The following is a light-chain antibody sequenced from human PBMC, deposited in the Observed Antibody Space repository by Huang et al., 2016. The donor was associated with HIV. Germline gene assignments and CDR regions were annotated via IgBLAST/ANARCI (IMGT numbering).Light chain of an antibody. V-gene: IGKV3-11*01. Sequence: EIVLPQSPATLSLSPGERATLSCRASQSVSSYLAWSQQKPGQDPRLLIYDASNRATGIPARFSGSGSGTDCTLTISSLEPEDFAVYYCQQRSTFGPGTKVDIK. J-gene: IGKJ3*01. CDR2: DAS. CDR3: QQRST. CDR1: QSVSSY.